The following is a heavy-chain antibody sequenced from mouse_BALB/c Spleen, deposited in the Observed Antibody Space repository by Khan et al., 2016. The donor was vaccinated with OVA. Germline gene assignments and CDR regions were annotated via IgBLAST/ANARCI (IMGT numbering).Heavy chain of an antibody. CDR1: GFSLNNYS. Sequence: QVQLKQSGPGLVQPSQSLSITCTVSGFSLNNYSVHWVRQSPGKGLEWLGVIWSAGSTDYNAAFISRMTISKDNSRNQIFFRMNSRQPNDTAIYYCARRGYDYGRGALFAYWGQGTLVTVSA. J-gene: IGHJ3*01. CDR3: ARRGYDYGRGALFAY. CDR2: IWSAGST. D-gene: IGHD2-4*01. V-gene: IGHV2-2*02.